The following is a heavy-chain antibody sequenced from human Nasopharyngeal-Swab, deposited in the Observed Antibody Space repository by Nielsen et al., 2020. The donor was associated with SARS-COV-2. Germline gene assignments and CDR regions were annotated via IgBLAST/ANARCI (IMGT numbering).Heavy chain of an antibody. Sequence: GESLKISCAASGFTFSSYAMSWVRQAPGKGLEWVSAISGSGGSTYYADSVKGRFTISRDNSKNTLYLQMNSLRAEDTAVYYCAKGGRWELFFGYWGQGTLVTVSS. J-gene: IGHJ4*02. D-gene: IGHD1-26*01. CDR3: AKGGRWELFFGY. V-gene: IGHV3-23*01. CDR2: ISGSGGST. CDR1: GFTFSSYA.